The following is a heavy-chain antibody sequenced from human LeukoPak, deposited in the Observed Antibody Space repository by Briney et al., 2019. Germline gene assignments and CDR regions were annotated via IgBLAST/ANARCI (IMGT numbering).Heavy chain of an antibody. CDR2: INHSGST. CDR1: GGSFSGYY. D-gene: IGHD3-22*01. V-gene: IGHV4-34*01. CDR3: ASRYDSSGYDVAFDI. J-gene: IGHJ3*02. Sequence: SETLSLTCAVYGGSFSGYYWSWIRQPPGKGLEWIGEINHSGSTNYNPSLKSRVTISVDTSKNQFSLKLSSVTAADTAVYYCASRYDSSGYDVAFDIWGQGTMVTVSS.